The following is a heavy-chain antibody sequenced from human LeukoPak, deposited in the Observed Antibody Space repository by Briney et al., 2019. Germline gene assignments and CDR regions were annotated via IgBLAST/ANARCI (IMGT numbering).Heavy chain of an antibody. CDR3: AKDRASSSWSRDAFDI. J-gene: IGHJ3*02. D-gene: IGHD6-13*01. CDR1: GYTFTGYY. CDR2: IIPIFGTA. Sequence: ASVKVSCKASGYTFTGYYMHWVRQAPGQGLEWMGGIIPIFGTANYAQKFQGRVTITTDESTSTVYMEVSSVRFEDTAVYYCAKDRASSSWSRDAFDIWGQGTVVTVSS. V-gene: IGHV1-69*05.